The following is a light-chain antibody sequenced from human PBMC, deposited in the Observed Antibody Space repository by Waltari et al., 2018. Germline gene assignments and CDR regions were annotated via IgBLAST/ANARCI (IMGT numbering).Light chain of an antibody. Sequence: QSALSKPPSASGPPGSSVTISCTGTSRGIGGSNFVSWYQQRPGKAPRFLIYDVNKRASAFSDRFSGSKSGNTASLTGSVLRPYDEATYYCSAFAGSNNFGVFGWRTKLTVL. CDR3: SAFAGSNNFGV. J-gene: IGLJ3*02. CDR2: DVN. V-gene: IGLV2-8*01. CDR1: SRGIGGSNF.